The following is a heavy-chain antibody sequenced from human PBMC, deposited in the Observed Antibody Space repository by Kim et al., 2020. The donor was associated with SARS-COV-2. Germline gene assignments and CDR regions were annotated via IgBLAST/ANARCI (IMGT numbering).Heavy chain of an antibody. J-gene: IGHJ4*02. CDR3: AKVDTAMVTLSTFDY. CDR1: GFTFSSYA. Sequence: GGSLRLSCAASGFTFSSYAMSWVRQAPGKGLEWVSAISGSGVSTYYADSVKGRFTISRDNSKNTLYLQMNSLRAEDTAVYYCAKVDTAMVTLSTFDYWGQGTLVTVSS. D-gene: IGHD5-18*01. CDR2: ISGSGVST. V-gene: IGHV3-23*01.